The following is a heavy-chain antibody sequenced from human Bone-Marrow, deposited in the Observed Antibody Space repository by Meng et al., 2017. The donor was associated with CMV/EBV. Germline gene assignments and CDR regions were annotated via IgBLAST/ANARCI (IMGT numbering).Heavy chain of an antibody. Sequence: ESLKISCAASGFTFSSYSMNWVRQAPGKGLEWVGSIYYSGSTYYNPSLKSRVTISIDTSKNQFSLNLNSVTAADTAVYFCANLRLGYWGQGTLVTVSS. V-gene: IGHV4-59*12. J-gene: IGHJ4*02. CDR2: IYYSGST. CDR1: GFTFSSYS. D-gene: IGHD3-16*01. CDR3: ANLRLGY.